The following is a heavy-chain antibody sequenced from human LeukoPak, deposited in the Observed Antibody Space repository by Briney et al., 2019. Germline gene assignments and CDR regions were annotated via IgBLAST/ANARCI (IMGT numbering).Heavy chain of an antibody. Sequence: GGSLRLSCAASGFTFSSYGMSWVRQAPGKGLEWVSSISGSGGGTKYADSVKGRFTISRDNSKNTLYLQMNSLRVEDTAVYYCAKGVGSTRYYYMDVWGKGTTVTVSS. CDR1: GFTFSSYG. D-gene: IGHD1-26*01. CDR3: AKGVGSTRYYYMDV. CDR2: ISGSGGGT. V-gene: IGHV3-23*01. J-gene: IGHJ6*03.